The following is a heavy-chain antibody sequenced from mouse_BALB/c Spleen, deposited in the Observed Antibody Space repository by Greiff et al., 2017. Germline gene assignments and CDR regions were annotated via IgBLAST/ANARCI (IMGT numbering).Heavy chain of an antibody. CDR3: AIYYGYDGVTSYYFDY. CDR2: IYPGDGDT. J-gene: IGHJ2*01. V-gene: IGHV1-82*01. CDR1: GYAFSSSW. Sequence: QVQLQQSGPELVKPGASVKISCKASGYAFSSSWMNWVKQRPGQGLEWIGRIYPGDGDTNYNGKFKGKATLTADKSSSTAYMQLSSLTSVDSAVYCCAIYYGYDGVTSYYFDYWGQGTTLTVSS. D-gene: IGHD2-2*01.